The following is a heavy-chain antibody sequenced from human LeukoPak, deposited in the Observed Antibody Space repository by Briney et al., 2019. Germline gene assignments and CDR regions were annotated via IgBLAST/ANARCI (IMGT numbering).Heavy chain of an antibody. J-gene: IGHJ4*02. CDR3: ARDRGYSYGSVYFDY. CDR2: IYSTGRS. Sequence: SETLSLTCTVSGGSISNYFWSWVRQPAGKGLEWIGRIYSTGRSDYNPSLKSRITMSVDTSKNQFSLKLSSVTAADTAVYYCARDRGYSYGSVYFDYWGQGTLVTVSS. CDR1: GGSISNYF. V-gene: IGHV4-4*07. D-gene: IGHD5-18*01.